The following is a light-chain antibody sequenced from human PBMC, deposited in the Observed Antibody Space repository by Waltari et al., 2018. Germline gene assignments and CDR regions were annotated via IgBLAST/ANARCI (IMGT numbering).Light chain of an antibody. Sequence: SYELTQPPSVSVSPGQTASITCSGDKLGAKYTSWYQQKPGQSPVLVIYEDTRRPSGIPERFSGSNSGNTVTLTISGTQAMDEADYYCQAWDTSTVAFGGGTKLTVL. CDR3: QAWDTSTVA. CDR1: KLGAKY. CDR2: EDT. V-gene: IGLV3-1*01. J-gene: IGLJ2*01.